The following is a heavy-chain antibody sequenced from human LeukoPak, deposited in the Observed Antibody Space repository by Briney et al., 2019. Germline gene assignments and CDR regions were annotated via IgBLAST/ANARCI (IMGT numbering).Heavy chain of an antibody. V-gene: IGHV4-38-2*02. Sequence: SETLSLTCTVSGYSFSSGYYWGWIRQPPGKGLEWIGSIYHSGSTYYNPSLKSRVTISVDTSKNQFSLKLSSVTAADTAVYYCARLVVSSWYHEVLLGRDYWGQGTLVTVSS. CDR1: GYSFSSGYY. CDR3: ARLVVSSWYHEVLLGRDY. CDR2: IYHSGST. J-gene: IGHJ4*02. D-gene: IGHD6-13*01.